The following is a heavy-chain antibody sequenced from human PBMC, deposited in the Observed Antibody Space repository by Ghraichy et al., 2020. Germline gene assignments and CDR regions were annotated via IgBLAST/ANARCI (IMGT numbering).Heavy chain of an antibody. J-gene: IGHJ6*02. CDR3: AKEPVRGPYFELDNYHGMEV. Sequence: GGSLRLSCAASGFTFSSFAMSWVRQAPGKGLEWVSVISDSGSNTYYTDSVKGRFTISRDNSKNTLSLQMNSLRAEDTAVYYCAKEPVRGPYFELDNYHGMEVWGQGXTGTXS. D-gene: IGHD3-10*01. CDR1: GFTFSSFA. CDR2: ISDSGSNT. V-gene: IGHV3-23*01.